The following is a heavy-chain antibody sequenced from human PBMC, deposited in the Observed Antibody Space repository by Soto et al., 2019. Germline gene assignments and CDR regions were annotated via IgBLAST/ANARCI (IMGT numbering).Heavy chain of an antibody. CDR1: GYTFTSYG. D-gene: IGHD3-9*01. J-gene: IGHJ6*02. CDR3: ARDLVLRFFDPYCYHCGMDF. V-gene: IGHV1-18*04. Sequence: ASVKVSCKASGYTFTSYGISWVRQAPGQGLEWMGWISAYNGNTNYAQKLQGRVTMTTDTSTSTAYMELRSLRSDDTAVYYCARDLVLRFFDPYCYHCGMDFWGQGTTVTVSS. CDR2: ISAYNGNT.